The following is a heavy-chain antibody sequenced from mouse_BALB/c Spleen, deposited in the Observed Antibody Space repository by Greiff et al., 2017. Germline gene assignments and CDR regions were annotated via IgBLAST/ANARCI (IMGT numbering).Heavy chain of an antibody. CDR3: ARDVVRYYYAMDY. CDR1: GFTFSDYY. V-gene: IGHV5-4*02. Sequence: EVQLVESGGGLVKPGGSLKLSCAASGFTFSDYYMYWVRQTPEKRLEWVATISDGGSYTYYPDSVKGRFTISRDNAKNNLYLQMSSLKSEDTAMYYCARDVVRYYYAMDYWGQGTSVTVSS. D-gene: IGHD1-1*02. J-gene: IGHJ4*01. CDR2: ISDGGSYT.